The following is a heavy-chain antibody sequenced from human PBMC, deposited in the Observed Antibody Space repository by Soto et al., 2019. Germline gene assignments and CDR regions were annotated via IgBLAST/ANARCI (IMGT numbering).Heavy chain of an antibody. D-gene: IGHD2-21*02. Sequence: QVQLQQWGAGLLKPSETLSLTCAVYGGSFSGYYWSWIRQPPGKGLEWIGEINHSGSTNYNPSLKRRVTISVDTSKNQFSLKLSSVTAADTAVYYCARGGRYCGGDCYSYWGQGTLVTVSS. J-gene: IGHJ4*02. CDR3: ARGGRYCGGDCYSY. V-gene: IGHV4-34*01. CDR1: GGSFSGYY. CDR2: INHSGST.